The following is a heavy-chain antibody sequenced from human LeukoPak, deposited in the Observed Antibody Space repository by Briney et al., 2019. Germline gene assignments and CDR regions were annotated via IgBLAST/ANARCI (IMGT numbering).Heavy chain of an antibody. J-gene: IGHJ4*02. CDR1: GGTISSYN. CDR3: ARDRYTYGHFDY. Sequence: PSETLPLTCTVSGGTISSYNWSWIRQPPGKGLEWIAYIYSSGSTNYNPSLKSRVTMSVDTSKNQFSLNLSSATAADTAVYYCARDRYTYGHFDYWGQGTLVTVSS. CDR2: IYSSGST. D-gene: IGHD5-18*01. V-gene: IGHV4-59*13.